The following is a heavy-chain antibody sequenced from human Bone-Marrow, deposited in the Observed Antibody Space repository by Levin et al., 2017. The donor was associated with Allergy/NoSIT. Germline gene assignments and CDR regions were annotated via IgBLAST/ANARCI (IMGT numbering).Heavy chain of an antibody. J-gene: IGHJ4*02. CDR3: VKDIEEQQPFGDFLF. Sequence: GGSLRLSCLVSGSTSSSFAIHWVRQAPGEGLEYVSAITHDGGSTYYSDSVKGRFTISRDNSKNTLYLQMSSRRVEDTAVYYWVKDIEEQQPFGDFLFWGQGTLVTVSS. CDR1: GSTSSSFA. V-gene: IGHV3-64D*06. D-gene: IGHD1/OR15-1a*01. CDR2: ITHDGGST.